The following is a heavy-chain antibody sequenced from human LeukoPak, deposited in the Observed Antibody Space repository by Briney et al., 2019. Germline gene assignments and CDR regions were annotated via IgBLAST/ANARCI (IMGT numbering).Heavy chain of an antibody. J-gene: IGHJ6*02. Sequence: PGGSLRLSCAAYGFTFSDYYMGWIRQAPGKGLAWISYISGSGDTIYYADSVKGRFTISRDNAKNSLYLQMNSLRAEDTAVYYCARVISGYDPYYYYYGMDVWGQGTTVTVSS. V-gene: IGHV3-11*01. CDR1: GFTFSDYY. CDR2: ISGSGDTI. D-gene: IGHD5-12*01. CDR3: ARVISGYDPYYYYYGMDV.